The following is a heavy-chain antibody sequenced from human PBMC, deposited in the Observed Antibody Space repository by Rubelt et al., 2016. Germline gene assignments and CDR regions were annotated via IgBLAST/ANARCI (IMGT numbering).Heavy chain of an antibody. J-gene: IGHJ4*02. CDR3: ARSGKQWDALDY. Sequence: QVQLQESGPGLVKPSETLSLTCTVSGGSINSYYWSWIRQPPGKGLEWIGHIYYSGSNNYNPSPKSRVTISVDTSKNQFSLKLNSVTAADTAVYYCARSGKQWDALDYWGQGTLVTVSS. V-gene: IGHV4-59*08. CDR1: GGSINSYY. D-gene: IGHD6-19*01. CDR2: IYYSGSN.